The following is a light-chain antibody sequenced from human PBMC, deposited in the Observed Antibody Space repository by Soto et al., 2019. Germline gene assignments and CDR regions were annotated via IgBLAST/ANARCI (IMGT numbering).Light chain of an antibody. CDR3: CSYAGSYTHV. J-gene: IGLJ1*01. CDR1: SSNIGSNT. CDR2: TND. Sequence: QAVVTQPPSASGTPGQRVTISCSGSSSNIGSNTVNWYQQLPGTAPKLLIHTNDQRPSGVPDRFSGSKSGTSASLAISGLQSEDEADYYCCSYAGSYTHVFGTGTKLTVL. V-gene: IGLV1-44*01.